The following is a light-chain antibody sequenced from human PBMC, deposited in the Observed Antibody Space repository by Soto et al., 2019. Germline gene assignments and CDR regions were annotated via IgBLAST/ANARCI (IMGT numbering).Light chain of an antibody. Sequence: QSVLTQPPSASGTPGQRVIISCSGSSSNIGSNTVNWYQQLPGTAPKLLFYSNNQRPSGVPDRFSGSKSGTSASLAISWPQSEDEADYYCAVWDDSLNGVVFGGGTKLTVL. CDR2: SNN. J-gene: IGLJ2*01. V-gene: IGLV1-44*01. CDR1: SSNIGSNT. CDR3: AVWDDSLNGVV.